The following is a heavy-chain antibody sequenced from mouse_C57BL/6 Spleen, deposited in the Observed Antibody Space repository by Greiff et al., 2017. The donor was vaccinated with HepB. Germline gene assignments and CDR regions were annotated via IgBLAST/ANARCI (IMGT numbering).Heavy chain of an antibody. Sequence: VKLMESGAELVKPGASVKISCKASGYAFSSYWMNWVKQRPGKGLEWIGQIYPGDGDTNYNGKFKGKATLTADKSSSTAYMQLSSLTSEDSAVYFCARRYYGRGAMDYWGQGTSVTVSS. CDR2: IYPGDGDT. D-gene: IGHD1-2*01. J-gene: IGHJ4*01. CDR1: GYAFSSYW. CDR3: ARRYYGRGAMDY. V-gene: IGHV1-80*01.